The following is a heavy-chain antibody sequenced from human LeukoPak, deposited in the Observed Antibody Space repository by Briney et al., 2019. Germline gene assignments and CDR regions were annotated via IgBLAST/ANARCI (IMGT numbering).Heavy chain of an antibody. Sequence: SETLSLTCAVYGGSFSGYYWSWIRQPPGKGLEWIGEINHSGSTNYNPSLKSRATISVDTSKNQFSLKLSSVTAADTAVYYCARFSSGWYVDYWGQGTLVTVSS. CDR3: ARFSSGWYVDY. CDR2: INHSGST. J-gene: IGHJ4*02. V-gene: IGHV4-34*01. D-gene: IGHD6-19*01. CDR1: GGSFSGYY.